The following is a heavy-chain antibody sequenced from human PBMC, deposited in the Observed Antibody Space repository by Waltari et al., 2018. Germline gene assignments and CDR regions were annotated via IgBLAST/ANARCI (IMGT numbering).Heavy chain of an antibody. CDR3: ASIVATILDY. D-gene: IGHD5-12*01. V-gene: IGHV3-74*01. Sequence: EVQLVESGGGLVQPGGSLRLSCAAPGLTFSSYWMHWARQAPGKGLVWVSRINSDGSSTSYADSVKGRFTISRDNAKNTLYLQMNSLRAEDTAVYYCASIVATILDYWGQGTLVTVSS. CDR1: GLTFSSYW. J-gene: IGHJ4*02. CDR2: INSDGSST.